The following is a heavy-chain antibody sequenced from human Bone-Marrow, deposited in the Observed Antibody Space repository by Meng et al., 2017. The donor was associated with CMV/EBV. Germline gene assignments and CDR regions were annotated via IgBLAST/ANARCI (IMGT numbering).Heavy chain of an antibody. CDR3: ARIPKVFDSSSLGGDY. D-gene: IGHD6-6*01. CDR1: GYTFTSYG. V-gene: IGHV1-18*01. CDR2: ISAYNGNT. J-gene: IGHJ4*02. Sequence: ASVKVSCKASGYTFTSYGISWVRQAPGQGLEWMGWISAYNGNTNYAQKLQGRVTMTTDTSTSTAYMERRSLRSDDTAVYYCARIPKVFDSSSLGGDYWGQGTLVTVSS.